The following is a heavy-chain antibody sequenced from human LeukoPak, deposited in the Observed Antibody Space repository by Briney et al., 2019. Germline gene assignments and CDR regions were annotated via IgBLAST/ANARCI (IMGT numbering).Heavy chain of an antibody. V-gene: IGHV3-48*03. Sequence: SGGSLRLXCAASGFTYSSYEMNWVRRAPGKGLESVSYISSSGSTIYYADSVKGRFTISRDNAKNSLYLQMNSLRAEDTAVYYCARDSAAYYDSSGYYYFDYWGQGTLVTVSS. J-gene: IGHJ4*02. CDR3: ARDSAAYYDSSGYYYFDY. CDR1: GFTYSSYE. CDR2: ISSSGSTI. D-gene: IGHD3-22*01.